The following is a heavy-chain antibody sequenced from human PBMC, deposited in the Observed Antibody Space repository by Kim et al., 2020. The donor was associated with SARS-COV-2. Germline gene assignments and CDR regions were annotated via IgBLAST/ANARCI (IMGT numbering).Heavy chain of an antibody. Sequence: GGSLRLSCTASGFTFGDYAMSWVRQAPGKGLEWVRFIKSKAYGGTTEYAASVKGRFIISRDDSKSIAYLQMNSLKTEDTAVYFCTRGEDYSGSYYRDYWGQGTLVTVSS. CDR1: GFTFGDYA. D-gene: IGHD1-26*01. CDR3: TRGEDYSGSYYRDY. V-gene: IGHV3-49*04. J-gene: IGHJ4*02. CDR2: IKSKAYGGTT.